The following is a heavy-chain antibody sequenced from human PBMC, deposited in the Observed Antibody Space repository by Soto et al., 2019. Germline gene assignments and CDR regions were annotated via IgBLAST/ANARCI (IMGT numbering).Heavy chain of an antibody. D-gene: IGHD6-13*01. V-gene: IGHV1-69*06. Sequence: QVQLGQSGSEVKKSGSSVKVSCKASGYSFSSHAVSWVRQAPGQGLEWMGGIIPVFGTPSYAQKFQGRVTISADKSTNTSSLELRSLRSEDTAVYYCARGGALSTSWYWGDGLDSWGQGTQVTVSS. CDR1: GYSFSSHA. CDR3: ARGGALSTSWYWGDGLDS. J-gene: IGHJ4*02. CDR2: IIPVFGTP.